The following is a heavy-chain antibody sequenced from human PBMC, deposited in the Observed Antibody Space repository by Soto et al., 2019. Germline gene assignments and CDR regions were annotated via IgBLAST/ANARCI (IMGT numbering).Heavy chain of an antibody. CDR3: AHRSRRRDDYICGSYRYTPDAFDI. J-gene: IGHJ3*02. CDR1: GLSLSTSGVG. V-gene: IGHV2-5*02. CDR2: IYWDDDK. Sequence: QITLKESGPTLVNPTQTLTLTCTFAGLSLSTSGVGVGWIRQPPGKALVWLALIYWDDDKRYSPSLKSRLTITKDTSKNQVVLTMTNMDPVDTATYYCAHRSRRRDDYICGSYRYTPDAFDIWGQGTMVTVSS. D-gene: IGHD3-16*02.